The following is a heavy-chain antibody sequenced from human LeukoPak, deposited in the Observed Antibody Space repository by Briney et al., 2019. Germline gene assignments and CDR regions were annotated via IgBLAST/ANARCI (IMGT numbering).Heavy chain of an antibody. D-gene: IGHD5-24*01. CDR3: ARDLGDGYNF. J-gene: IGHJ4*02. V-gene: IGHV3-48*03. CDR2: ISSSGSTI. CDR1: GFTFSSYE. Sequence: PGGSLRLSCAASGFTFSSYEMNWVRQAPGKGLGWVSYISSSGSTIYYADSVKGRFTISRDNAKNSLYLQMSSLRAEDTAVYYCARDLGDGYNFWGQGTLVTVSS.